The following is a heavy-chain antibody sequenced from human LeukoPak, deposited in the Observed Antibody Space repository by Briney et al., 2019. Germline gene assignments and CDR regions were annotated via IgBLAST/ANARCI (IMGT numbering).Heavy chain of an antibody. Sequence: GGSLRLSCAASGFTFSSYAMHWVRQAPGKGLEWVAVISYDGSNKYYADSVKGRFTISRDNSKNTLYLQMNSLRAEDTVVYYCASHAPSGDYPGGDYWGQGTLVTVSS. D-gene: IGHD4-17*01. CDR3: ASHAPSGDYPGGDY. CDR2: ISYDGSNK. CDR1: GFTFSSYA. V-gene: IGHV3-30-3*01. J-gene: IGHJ4*02.